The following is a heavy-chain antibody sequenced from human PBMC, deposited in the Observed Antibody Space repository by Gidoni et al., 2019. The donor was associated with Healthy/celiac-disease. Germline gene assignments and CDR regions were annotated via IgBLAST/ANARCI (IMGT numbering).Heavy chain of an antibody. CDR1: GFPFSSYW. D-gene: IGHD3-16*01. CDR3: ARDKGVDYFAYDP. J-gene: IGHJ5*02. Sequence: EVQLVESGGGLVQPGGSLRLSCAASGFPFSSYWMHWVRQAPGKGLVWVSRINSDGSSTSYADSVKGRFTISRDNAKNTLYLQMNSLRAEDTAVYYCARDKGVDYFAYDPWGQGTLVTVSS. CDR2: INSDGSST. V-gene: IGHV3-74*01.